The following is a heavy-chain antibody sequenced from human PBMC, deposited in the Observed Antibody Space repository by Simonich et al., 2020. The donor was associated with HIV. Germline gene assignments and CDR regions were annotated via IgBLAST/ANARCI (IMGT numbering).Heavy chain of an antibody. CDR1: GGSFSGYY. D-gene: IGHD4-17*01. V-gene: IGHV4-34*01. CDR2: INHSGST. Sequence: QVQLQQWGAGLLKPSETLSLTCAVYGGSFSGYYCSWIRQPPVKGLEWIGEINHSGSTNYNPSLKSRVTISVDTSKNQFSRKLSSVTAADTAVYYCARRHPTTVTTPYFDYWGQGTLVTVSS. CDR3: ARRHPTTVTTPYFDY. J-gene: IGHJ4*02.